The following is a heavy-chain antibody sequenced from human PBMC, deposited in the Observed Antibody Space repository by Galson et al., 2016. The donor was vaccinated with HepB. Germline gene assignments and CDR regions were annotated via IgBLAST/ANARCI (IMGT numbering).Heavy chain of an antibody. D-gene: IGHD1-26*01. V-gene: IGHV5-10-1*01. J-gene: IGHJ5*02. CDR3: ARIGGASLVGDWCGA. CDR1: GYTFTNYW. Sequence: QSGAEVKKPGESLKIACKGSGYTFTNYWIAWVRQVPGKGLECMGRIDPSDSYTSYSPSFEGHVTISVDKSISTAYVQWSSLKASDTAMYYCARIGGASLVGDWCGAWSRGALVTVGS. CDR2: IDPSDSYT.